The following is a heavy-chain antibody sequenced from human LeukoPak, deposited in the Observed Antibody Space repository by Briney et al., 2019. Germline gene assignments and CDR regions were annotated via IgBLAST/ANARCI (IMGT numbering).Heavy chain of an antibody. V-gene: IGHV4-59*11. Sequence: SETLSLTSTVSAGSISIHYWSWIRQPPGKGLEWIGYIYYSGSTNYNPSLKSRVTISVDTSKNQFSLKLSSVTAADTAVYYCARQSGSYYVAIFDYWGQGTLVTVSS. D-gene: IGHD1-26*01. CDR2: IYYSGST. CDR1: AGSISIHY. J-gene: IGHJ4*02. CDR3: ARQSGSYYVAIFDY.